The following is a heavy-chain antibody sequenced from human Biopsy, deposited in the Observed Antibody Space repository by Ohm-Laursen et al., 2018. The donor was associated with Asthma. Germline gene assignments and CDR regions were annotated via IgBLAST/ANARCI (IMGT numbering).Heavy chain of an antibody. D-gene: IGHD3-10*01. CDR1: GDSFSNYA. CDR2: LIPVLGTP. Sequence: SVKVSCKASGDSFSNYAISWVRQAPGQGLEWMGGLIPVLGTPDHAQKFQGRVTITADESTSTAYMELSSLRSEDTAVYYCAESDYYGSGYYYGMDVWGQGTTVTVSS. V-gene: IGHV1-69*13. J-gene: IGHJ6*02. CDR3: AESDYYGSGYYYGMDV.